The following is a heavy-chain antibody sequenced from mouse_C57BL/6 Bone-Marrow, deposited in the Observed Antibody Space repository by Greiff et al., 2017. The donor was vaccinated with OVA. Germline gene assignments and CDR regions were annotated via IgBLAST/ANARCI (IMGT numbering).Heavy chain of an antibody. CDR2: IDPSDSYT. V-gene: IGHV1-69*01. J-gene: IGHJ3*01. CDR1: GYTFTSYW. Sequence: QVQLQQPGAELVMPGASVKLSCKASGYTFTSYWMHWVKQRPGQGLEWIGEIDPSDSYTNYNQKFKGKSTLTVDKSSSTAYMQLSSLTSEDSAVYYCARDGSSRPFAYWGQGTLVTVSA. D-gene: IGHD1-1*01. CDR3: ARDGSSRPFAY.